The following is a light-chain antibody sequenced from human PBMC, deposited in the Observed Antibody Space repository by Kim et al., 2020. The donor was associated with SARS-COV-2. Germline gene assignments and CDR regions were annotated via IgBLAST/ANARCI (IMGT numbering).Light chain of an antibody. V-gene: IGKV1D-16*01. Sequence: ASVGDTVTITCRASQGISTSLAWYQQKPEKAPKSLLYGASSLQSRVPSRFSGSGSGTDFTLTISSLQPEDFATYYCQQYSTYPRTFGQGTKVDIK. CDR1: QGISTS. J-gene: IGKJ1*01. CDR2: GAS. CDR3: QQYSTYPRT.